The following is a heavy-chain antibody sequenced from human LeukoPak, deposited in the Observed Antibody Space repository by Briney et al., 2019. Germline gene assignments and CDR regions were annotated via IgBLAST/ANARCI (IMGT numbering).Heavy chain of an antibody. V-gene: IGHV4-34*01. CDR2: INHSGST. J-gene: IGHJ4*02. Sequence: PAETLSLTCAVYGGSFSGYYWSWIRQPPGKGLEWIGEINHSGSTSYNPSLKSSVTISVDTSKTQFYLKLSPVTAADTAVYYFSRVVNYRADDYWGQGTLVTVSS. CDR1: GGSFSGYY. CDR3: SRVVNYRADDY. D-gene: IGHD1-7*01.